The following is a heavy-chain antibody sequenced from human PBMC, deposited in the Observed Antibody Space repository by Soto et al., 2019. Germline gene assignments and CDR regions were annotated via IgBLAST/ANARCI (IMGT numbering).Heavy chain of an antibody. CDR2: IIPIFGTA. Sequence: QVQLVQSGAEVKKPGSSVKVSCKASGGTFSSYAISWVRQAPGQGLEWMGGIIPIFGTANYAQKFQGRVTITADESTSTAYMELSSLRSEDTAVYYCASSRYCFSPSCHPSSFGYYYYGMDVWGQGTTVTVSS. J-gene: IGHJ6*02. D-gene: IGHD2-2*01. CDR1: GGTFSSYA. V-gene: IGHV1-69*12. CDR3: ASSRYCFSPSCHPSSFGYYYYGMDV.